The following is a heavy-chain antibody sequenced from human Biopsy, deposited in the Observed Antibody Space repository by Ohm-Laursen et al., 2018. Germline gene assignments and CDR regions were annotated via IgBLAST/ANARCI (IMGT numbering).Heavy chain of an antibody. CDR3: ARRGSGGRSFDH. CDR2: ISDSGST. CDR1: GGSISSFY. V-gene: IGHV4-59*08. Sequence: SETLSLTCAVSGGSISSFYWTWIRQPPGKRPEWIGDISDSGSTNYKPSLKSRVIISVDTSKNRFPLNLSSVTAADTAVYYCARRGSGGRSFDHWGQGTLVTVSS. D-gene: IGHD2-15*01. J-gene: IGHJ4*02.